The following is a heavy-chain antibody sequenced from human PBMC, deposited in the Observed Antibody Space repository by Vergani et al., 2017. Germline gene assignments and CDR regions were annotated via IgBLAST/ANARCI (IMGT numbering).Heavy chain of an antibody. Sequence: QVQLVESGGGVVQPGRSLRLSCAASGFTFRSYAMHWVRQAPGKGLEWVAVISYDGRNKYYADSVKGRFTISRDNSKNTLYLQMNSLRAEDTAVYYCAREGTTXTTEAFYYYYYMDVWGKGTTVTVSS. J-gene: IGHJ6*03. CDR1: GFTFRSYA. V-gene: IGHV3-30*04. D-gene: IGHD4-11*01. CDR2: ISYDGRNK. CDR3: AREGTTXTTEAFYYYYYMDV.